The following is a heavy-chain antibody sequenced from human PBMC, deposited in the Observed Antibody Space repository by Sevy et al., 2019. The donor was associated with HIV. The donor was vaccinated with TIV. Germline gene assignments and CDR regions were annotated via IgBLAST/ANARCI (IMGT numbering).Heavy chain of an antibody. CDR1: GFTFSSYA. D-gene: IGHD2-21*02. CDR2: ISSNGGRT. Sequence: GGSLGLSCSASGFTFSSYAMHWVRQAPGKGLEYVSAISSNGGRTYYADSVKGRFTISRDNSKNTLYLQMSSLRAEDTAVYYGGKGGVVVTSPFDYWGQGTLVTVSS. V-gene: IGHV3-64D*06. J-gene: IGHJ4*02. CDR3: GKGGVVVTSPFDY.